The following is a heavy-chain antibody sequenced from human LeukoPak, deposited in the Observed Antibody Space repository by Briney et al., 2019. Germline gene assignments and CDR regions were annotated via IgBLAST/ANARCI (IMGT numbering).Heavy chain of an antibody. CDR3: AGEKSDI. J-gene: IGHJ3*02. CDR1: GFSFTKYA. CDR2: ISKDGSMR. Sequence: GGSLRVSCVASGFSFTKYAMDWVRQAPGKGLEWVAIISKDGSMRYYADSVKGRFTVSKDNSNNAVYLQMNSLKSEDTAVYYCAGEKSDIWGQGTMVTVSA. V-gene: IGHV3-30*04.